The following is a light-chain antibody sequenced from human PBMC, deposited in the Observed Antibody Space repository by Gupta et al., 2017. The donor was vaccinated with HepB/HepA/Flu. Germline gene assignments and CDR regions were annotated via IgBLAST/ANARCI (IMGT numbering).Light chain of an antibody. CDR1: QSVLHSCNNKNY. CDR3: HQYYTTYTCS. V-gene: IGKV4-1*01. J-gene: IGKJ2*04. Sequence: MNQSPEHLAEYLGERATMNCTSIQSVLHSCNNKNYLAGCQQRPAHPPKQLIYCASTREFGVPDRFIGSGSGTYFTLTIINLQFEDVGVYYCHQYYTTYTCSFGQGTKLEI. CDR2: CAS.